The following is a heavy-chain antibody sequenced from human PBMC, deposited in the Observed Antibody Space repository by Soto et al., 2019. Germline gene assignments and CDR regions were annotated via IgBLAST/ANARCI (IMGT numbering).Heavy chain of an antibody. J-gene: IGHJ4*02. CDR1: GYTFTSYY. CDR3: ARGGYSYGYGSFPNYY. D-gene: IGHD5-18*01. V-gene: IGHV1-46*01. CDR2: INPSGGST. Sequence: ASVKVSCKASGYTFTSYYMHWVRQAPGQGLEWMGIINPSGGSTSYAQKFQGRVTMTRDTSTSTVYMELSSLRSEDTAVYYCARGGYSYGYGSFPNYYWGQGTLVTVSS.